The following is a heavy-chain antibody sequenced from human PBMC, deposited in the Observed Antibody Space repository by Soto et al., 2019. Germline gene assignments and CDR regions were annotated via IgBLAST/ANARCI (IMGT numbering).Heavy chain of an antibody. V-gene: IGHV3-7*01. CDR2: IKQDGSKK. Sequence: EVQLVESGGGLVQPGESLRLSCAASGFTLSGYWMNWVRQAPGKGLEWVANIKQDGSKKNYVDSVKGRFTISRDNAKNSLSLQMNSLRAEDTAVYYCLVTTSVFGIWGQGTMVIVSS. D-gene: IGHD4-17*01. CDR1: GFTLSGYW. CDR3: LVTTSVFGI. J-gene: IGHJ3*02.